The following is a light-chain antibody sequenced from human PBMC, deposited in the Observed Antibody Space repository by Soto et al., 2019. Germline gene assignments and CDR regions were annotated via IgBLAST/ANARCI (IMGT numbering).Light chain of an antibody. J-gene: IGKJ2*01. CDR2: GAS. CDR3: QQYGASPYT. V-gene: IGKV3-20*01. CDR1: QSVSSTY. Sequence: EIVLTQSPGTLSLFPGERATLSCRASQSVSSTYLAWYQQKPGQAPRLLIYGASSRATGIPDRFSGSGSGTDFTLTIRRLGPEDFAVYYCQQYGASPYTFGQGTKLETK.